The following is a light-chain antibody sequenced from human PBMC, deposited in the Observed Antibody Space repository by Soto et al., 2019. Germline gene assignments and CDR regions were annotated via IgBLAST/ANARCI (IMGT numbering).Light chain of an antibody. CDR2: GAS. CDR1: QSISSNF. CDR3: QQYGGSPGT. V-gene: IGKV3-20*01. J-gene: IGKJ1*01. Sequence: EIVLTQSPGTLSLSPGEGATLSCRASQSISSNFLAWYQQKRGQAPRLLIHGASNRATGIPDRFSGSGSGTDFTLTITRLEPEDFAVYYCQQYGGSPGTFGQGTQVEVK.